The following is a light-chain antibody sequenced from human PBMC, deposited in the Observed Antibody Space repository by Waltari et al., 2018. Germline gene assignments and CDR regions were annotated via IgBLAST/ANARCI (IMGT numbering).Light chain of an antibody. CDR1: SSDVGTYNS. J-gene: IGLJ2*01. CDR3: CSFAGSNIVV. Sequence: QSALTQPPSASGSPGQSVTISCTGTSSDVGTYNSVSWYQQHPGKAPKLMIYEVTNRPSGVPDSFSGSKSGNTASLTVSGLQAEDAADYYCCSFAGSNIVVFGGGTKLTVL. CDR2: EVT. V-gene: IGLV2-8*01.